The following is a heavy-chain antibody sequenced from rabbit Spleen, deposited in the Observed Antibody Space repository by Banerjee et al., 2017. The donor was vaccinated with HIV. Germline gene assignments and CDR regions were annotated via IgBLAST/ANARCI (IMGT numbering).Heavy chain of an antibody. Sequence: QEQLVESGGGLVKPGASLTLTCKASGFSFSNKAVMCWVRQAPGKGLVWIACIISGGSSRPYYASWAKARFTISKTSSTTVTLQMTNLTAADTASYFCARTAYGGGDYGFNLWGPGTLVTVS. D-gene: IGHD2-1*01. CDR1: GFSFSNKAV. CDR2: IISGGSSRP. CDR3: ARTAYGGGDYGFNL. V-gene: IGHV1S45*01. J-gene: IGHJ4*01.